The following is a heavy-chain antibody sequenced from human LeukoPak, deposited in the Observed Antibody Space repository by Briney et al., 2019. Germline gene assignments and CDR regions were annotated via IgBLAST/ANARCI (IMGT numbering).Heavy chain of an antibody. J-gene: IGHJ5*02. D-gene: IGHD3-16*01. V-gene: IGHV4-4*02. CDR1: GGSITNRNW. CDR2: VYHSGST. Sequence: SSETLSLTCTISGGSITNRNWWSWVRPPPGKGLEWIGEVYHSGSTYYNPSLKSRVTMSVDKSKNQFSLKLTSVTAADTAVYYCTRVSLRWFDPWGQGTLVTVSS. CDR3: TRVSLRWFDP.